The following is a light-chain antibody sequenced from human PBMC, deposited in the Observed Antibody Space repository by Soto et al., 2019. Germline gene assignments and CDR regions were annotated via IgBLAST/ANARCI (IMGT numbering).Light chain of an antibody. CDR2: EVT. V-gene: IGLV2-8*01. J-gene: IGLJ2*01. CDR1: SSDIGGYHY. CDR3: TSFAGNFNVV. Sequence: QSVLTQPPSASGSPGQSVTISCTGTSSDIGGYHYVSWYQQPPGKAPKLMIYEVTKRPSGVPDRFSGSKSGNTASLTVSGLQADDEADYYCTSFAGNFNVVFGGGTKVTVL.